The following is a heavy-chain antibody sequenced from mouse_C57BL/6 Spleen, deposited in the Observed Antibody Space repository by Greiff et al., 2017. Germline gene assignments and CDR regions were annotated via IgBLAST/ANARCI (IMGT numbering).Heavy chain of an antibody. CDR2: ISYDGSN. D-gene: IGHD2-5*01. CDR1: GYSITSGYY. CDR3: ARAYYSNSGYFDY. V-gene: IGHV3-6*01. Sequence: DVQLVESGPGLVKPSQSLSLTCSVTGYSITSGYYWNWIRQFPGNKLEWMGYISYDGSNNYNPSLKNRISITRDTSKNQFFLKLNSVTTEDTATYYCARAYYSNSGYFDYWGQGTTLTVSS. J-gene: IGHJ2*01.